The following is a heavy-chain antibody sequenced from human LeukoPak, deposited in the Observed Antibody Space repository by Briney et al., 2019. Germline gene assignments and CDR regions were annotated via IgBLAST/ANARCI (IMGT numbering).Heavy chain of an antibody. J-gene: IGHJ5*02. Sequence: GGSLRLSCAASGFTVSDNYMSWVRQAPGKGLEWVSVMYSRGDTYYANSVKGGFTFSRDISKNTLYLQMNGLRVEDTAMYYCARDAPQVPAAGVLASWGQGTLVIVSS. V-gene: IGHV3-53*01. D-gene: IGHD6-13*01. CDR1: GFTVSDNY. CDR2: MYSRGDT. CDR3: ARDAPQVPAAGVLAS.